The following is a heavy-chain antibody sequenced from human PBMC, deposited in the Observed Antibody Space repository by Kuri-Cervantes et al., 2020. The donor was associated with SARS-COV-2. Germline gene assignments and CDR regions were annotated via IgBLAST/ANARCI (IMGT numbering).Heavy chain of an antibody. CDR1: GFTFSSYG. D-gene: IGHD6-19*01. J-gene: IGHJ6*02. CDR3: AKCLAGQWLVPGYSYCMDV. V-gene: IGHV3-30*18. CDR2: ISYNGSNK. Sequence: GESLKISCAASGFTFSSYGMHWVRQAPGKGLEWVAVISYNGSNKYYADSVKGRFTISRDNSKNTLYLQMNSLRAEDTAVYYCAKCLAGQWLVPGYSYCMDVWGQGTLVTVSS.